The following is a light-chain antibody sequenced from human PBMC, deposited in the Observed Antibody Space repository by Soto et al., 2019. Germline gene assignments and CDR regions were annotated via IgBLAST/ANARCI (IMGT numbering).Light chain of an antibody. CDR1: SSDVGAYNY. CDR2: DVP. V-gene: IGLV2-14*01. Sequence: QSALAQPASVSGSPGQSITISCTGTSSDVGAYNYVSWYHQHHPGKAPELIIYDVPDRPSGVSTRFSGSKSGNTASLTISGLQAEDEGDYYCSSYTTIKTVIFGGGTKVTVL. CDR3: SSYTTIKTVI. J-gene: IGLJ2*01.